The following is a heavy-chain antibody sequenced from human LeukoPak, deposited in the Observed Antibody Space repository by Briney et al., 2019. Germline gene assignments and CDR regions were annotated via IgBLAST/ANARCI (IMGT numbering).Heavy chain of an antibody. V-gene: IGHV4-30-4*08. J-gene: IGHJ3*02. Sequence: SETLSLTCTVSGGSISSGDYYWSWIRQPPGKGLEWVGYIYYSGSTYYNPSLKSRVTISVDTSKNQFSLKLSSVTAADTAVYYCARDRSVSAVGIWGQGTMVTVSS. CDR2: IYYSGST. CDR1: GGSISSGDYY. CDR3: ARDRSVSAVGI.